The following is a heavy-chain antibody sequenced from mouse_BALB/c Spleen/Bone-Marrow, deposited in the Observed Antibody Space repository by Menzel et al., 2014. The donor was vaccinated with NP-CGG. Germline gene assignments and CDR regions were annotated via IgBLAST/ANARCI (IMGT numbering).Heavy chain of an antibody. Sequence: EVQLVESGGGLVQPGGSRKLSCAASGFTFSSFGMHWVRQAPEKGLEWVAYISSGSSTIYYADTMKGLFTISRDNPKNTLFLQMTTLKSEDTAIYYYTRDDNYAMDYWGQGTSVTVSS. CDR2: ISSGSSTI. V-gene: IGHV5-17*02. J-gene: IGHJ4*01. CDR1: GFTFSSFG. CDR3: TRDDNYAMDY.